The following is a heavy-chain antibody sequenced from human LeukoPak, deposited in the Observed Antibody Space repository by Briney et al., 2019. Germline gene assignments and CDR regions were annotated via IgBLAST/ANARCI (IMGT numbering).Heavy chain of an antibody. V-gene: IGHV4-34*01. CDR1: GGSLSGYY. CDR2: IDHSGRT. CDR3: ARHSGWMNWYLDL. Sequence: PSETLSLTCAVYGGSLSGYYWTWIRQSPGEGLEWMGEIDHSGRTNYNPSLERQVTISLDTSKNQFSLKVNPATAADTAVYFCARHSGWMNWYLDLWGRGTLVTVSS. D-gene: IGHD6-19*01. J-gene: IGHJ2*01.